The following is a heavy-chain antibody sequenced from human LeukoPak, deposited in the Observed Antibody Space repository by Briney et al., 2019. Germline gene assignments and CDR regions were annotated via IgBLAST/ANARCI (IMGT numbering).Heavy chain of an antibody. CDR1: GGSFSGYY. D-gene: IGHD3-3*01. J-gene: IGHJ6*03. CDR3: ARELGANDFWSGYPYYMDV. Sequence: PSETLSLTCAVYGGSFSGYYWSWIRQPPGKGLEWIGEINHSGSTNYNPSLKSRVTISVDTSKNQFSLKLSSVTAADTAVYYCARELGANDFWSGYPYYMDVWGKGTTVTVSS. V-gene: IGHV4-34*01. CDR2: INHSGST.